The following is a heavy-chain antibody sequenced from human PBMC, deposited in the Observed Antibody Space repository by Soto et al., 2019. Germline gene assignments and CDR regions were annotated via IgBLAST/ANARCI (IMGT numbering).Heavy chain of an antibody. CDR3: ARVSIRLKRAYWFDP. CDR1: GYTFTSYD. D-gene: IGHD6-25*01. CDR2: MNPNSGNT. V-gene: IGHV1-8*01. Sequence: ASVKVSCKASGYTFTSYDINWVRQATGQGLEWMGWMNPNSGNTGYAQKFQGRVTMTRNTFISTAYMELSSLRSEDTAVYYCARVSIRLKRAYWFDPWGQGTLVTVSS. J-gene: IGHJ5*02.